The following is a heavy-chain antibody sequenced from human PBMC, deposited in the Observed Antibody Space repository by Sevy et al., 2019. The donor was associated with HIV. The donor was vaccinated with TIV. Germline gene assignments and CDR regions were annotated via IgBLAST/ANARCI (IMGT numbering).Heavy chain of an antibody. CDR1: GYTFTSYG. J-gene: IGHJ6*02. V-gene: IGHV1-18*04. CDR3: ARDGQVYSSSSVGYYYYGMDV. D-gene: IGHD6-6*01. CDR2: ISAYNGKT. Sequence: ASVKVSCKASGYTFTSYGISWVRQAPGQGLEWMGWISAYNGKTNIAQKLQDKFTMTTDTFTSTAYMELRSLRSDDTAVYYCARDGQVYSSSSVGYYYYGMDVWGQGTTVTVSS.